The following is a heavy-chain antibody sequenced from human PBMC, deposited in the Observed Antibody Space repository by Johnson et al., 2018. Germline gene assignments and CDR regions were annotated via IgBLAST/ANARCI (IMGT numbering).Heavy chain of an antibody. V-gene: IGHV3-23*04. CDR2: ISGSGGSK. J-gene: IGHJ5*02. CDR3: ARVSAYYGSGSVPRNNWFDP. D-gene: IGHD3-10*01. CDR1: GFTFDDYG. Sequence: VQLVESGGGVVRPGGSLRLSCAASGFTFDDYGMSWVRQAPGKGLEWVSAISGSGGSKYYADSVKGRFTISRDNSKNTLYLQMNSLRAEDTAVYHCARVSAYYGSGSVPRNNWFDPWGQGILVTVSS.